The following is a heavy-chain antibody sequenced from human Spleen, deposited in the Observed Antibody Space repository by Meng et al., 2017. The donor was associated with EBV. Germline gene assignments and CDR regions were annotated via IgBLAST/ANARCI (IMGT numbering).Heavy chain of an antibody. CDR3: ARGSSSGWYYEYFQH. CDR1: GESLSGYY. CDR2: INHSGST. V-gene: IGHV4-34*01. J-gene: IGHJ1*01. Sequence: HGQLQQLGAGLWKPSETLSLTCAVYGESLSGYYWSWIRQPPWKGLEWIGQINHSGSTNYNPSLKSRVTISVDTSKNHFSLTLSSVTAADTAVYYCARGSSSGWYYEYFQHWGQGTLVTVSS. D-gene: IGHD6-19*01.